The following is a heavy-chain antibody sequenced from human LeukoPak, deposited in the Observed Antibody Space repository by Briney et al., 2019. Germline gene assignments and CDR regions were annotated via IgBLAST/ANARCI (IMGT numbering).Heavy chain of an antibody. CDR3: ARDNNADY. D-gene: IGHD1/OR15-1a*01. J-gene: IGHJ4*02. CDR2: ISGRGGST. V-gene: IGHV3-23*01. Sequence: GGSLRLSCAASGFTFSSYAMSWVRQAPGKGLEWVSAISGRGGSTYYADSVKGRFTISRDNSNNTLYLQMNSLTPDDTAVYFCARDNNADYWGQGTLVTVSS. CDR1: GFTFSSYA.